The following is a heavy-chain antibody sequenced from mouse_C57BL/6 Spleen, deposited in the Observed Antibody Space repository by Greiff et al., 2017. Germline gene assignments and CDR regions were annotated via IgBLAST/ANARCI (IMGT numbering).Heavy chain of an antibody. CDR2: IWRGGST. V-gene: IGHV2-5*01. CDR1: GFSLTSYG. D-gene: IGHD3-3*01. Sequence: QVQLQQSGPGLVQPPQSLSITCTVSGFSLTSYGVHWVRQSPGKGLEWLGVIWRGGSTDYNAAFMSRLSITKDNSKSQVFFKMNSLQADDTAIYYCAKKGGLSGDAMDYWGQGTSVTVSS. J-gene: IGHJ4*01. CDR3: AKKGGLSGDAMDY.